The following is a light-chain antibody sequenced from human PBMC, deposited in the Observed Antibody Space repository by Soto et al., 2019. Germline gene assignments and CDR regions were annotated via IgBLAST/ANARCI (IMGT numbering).Light chain of an antibody. CDR1: QDISNY. J-gene: IGKJ4*01. V-gene: IGKV1-33*01. CDR3: QQYDNPNLTVT. Sequence: DIQMTQSPSTLSASVGDRVTITCQASQDISNYLNWYQQKPGKAPKLLIYGASNLETGVPSRFSGSGSGTDFTFTISSLQPEDIATYYCQQYDNPNLTVTFGRGTKVEIK. CDR2: GAS.